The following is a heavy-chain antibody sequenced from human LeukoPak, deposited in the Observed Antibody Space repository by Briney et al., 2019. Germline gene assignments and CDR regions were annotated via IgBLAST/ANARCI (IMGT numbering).Heavy chain of an antibody. CDR2: IRSKTGGGTT. D-gene: IGHD4-11*01. CDR3: TTDRGVTTVPTRRFDY. J-gene: IGHJ4*02. V-gene: IGHV3-15*01. CDR1: GFTFSNAW. Sequence: GGSLRLSCAASGFTFSNAWMSWVRQAPGKGLEWVGRIRSKTGGGTTDYAAPVKGRFTISGDDSKNTLYLQMNSLKTEDTAVYYCTTDRGVTTVPTRRFDYWGQGTLVTVSS.